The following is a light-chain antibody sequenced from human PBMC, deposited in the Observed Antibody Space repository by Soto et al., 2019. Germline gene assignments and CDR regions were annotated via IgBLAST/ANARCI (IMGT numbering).Light chain of an antibody. J-gene: IGLJ1*01. V-gene: IGLV2-23*01. Sequence: QCALTRPASVSGAAGEAITISCTGTSSDVGSYNLVSWYQQHPGKAPKLMIYEGSKRPSGVSNRFSGSKSGNTASLTISGLQAEDEADYYCCSYAGSSTLGVFGTGTKVTVL. CDR2: EGS. CDR1: SSDVGSYNL. CDR3: CSYAGSSTLGV.